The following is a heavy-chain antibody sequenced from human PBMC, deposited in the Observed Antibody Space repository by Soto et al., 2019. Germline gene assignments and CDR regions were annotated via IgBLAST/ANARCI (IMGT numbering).Heavy chain of an antibody. D-gene: IGHD2-2*01. J-gene: IGHJ4*02. V-gene: IGHV3-21*01. CDR1: GFTFSSYS. CDR3: ASFSGVVVPAAYDY. Sequence: PGGSLRLSCAASGFTFSSYSMNWVRQAPGKGLEWVSSISSSSSYIYYADSVKGRFTISRDNAKNSLYLQMNSLRAEDTAVYYCASFSGVVVPAAYDYWGQGTLVTVSS. CDR2: ISSSSSYI.